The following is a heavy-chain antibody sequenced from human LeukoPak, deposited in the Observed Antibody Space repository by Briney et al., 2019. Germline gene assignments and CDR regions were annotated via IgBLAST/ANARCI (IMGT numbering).Heavy chain of an antibody. CDR2: INHSGST. Sequence: SETLSLTCAVYGGSFSGYYWSWIRQPSGKGLEWIGEINHSGSTNYNPSLKSRVTISVDTSKNQFSLKLSSVTAADTAVYYCARKGPGYSYAYYGMDVWGQGTTVTVSS. V-gene: IGHV4-34*01. CDR3: ARKGPGYSYAYYGMDV. D-gene: IGHD5-18*01. J-gene: IGHJ6*02. CDR1: GGSFSGYY.